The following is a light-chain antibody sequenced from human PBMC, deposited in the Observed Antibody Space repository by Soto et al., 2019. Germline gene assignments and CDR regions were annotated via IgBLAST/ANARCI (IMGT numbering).Light chain of an antibody. CDR3: TSYAGTNTLV. V-gene: IGLV2-8*01. Sequence: QSVLTQPPSASGSPGQSVTISCTGTSSDVGGFDYVSWYQQYPGKAPKLVIFEVTERPSGVPDRFSGSKSGNTASLTISGLQAEDEADYYCTSYAGTNTLVFGGGTKLTVL. J-gene: IGLJ3*02. CDR2: EVT. CDR1: SSDVGGFDY.